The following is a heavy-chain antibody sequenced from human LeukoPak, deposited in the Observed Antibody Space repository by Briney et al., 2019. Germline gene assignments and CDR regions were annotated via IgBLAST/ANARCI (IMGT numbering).Heavy chain of an antibody. D-gene: IGHD4-17*01. CDR2: IGSDSTHI. CDR1: ELTFSGYA. J-gene: IGHJ4*02. CDR3: ATYEQTTVTTEF. V-gene: IGHV3-23*01. Sequence: PGGSLRLSCEGSELTFSGYAMKWVRQAPGKGRQWVSVIGSDSTHIHYADSVRGRFTISRDNSRKTLYLQMNSLRVEDTAVYYCATYEQTTVTTEFWGQGALVSVSS.